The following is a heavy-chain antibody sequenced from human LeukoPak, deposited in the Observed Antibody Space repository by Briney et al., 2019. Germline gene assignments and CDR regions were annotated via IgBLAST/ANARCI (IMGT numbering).Heavy chain of an antibody. CDR3: ARVEIVARWGYFDY. CDR1: GFIFSSYA. D-gene: IGHD5-12*01. V-gene: IGHV3-23*01. CDR2: ISGSGGST. Sequence: GGSLRLSCAASGFIFSSYAMSWVRQAPGKGLEWVSAISGSGGSTYYADSVKGRFTISRDNSKNTLYLQMNSLRAEDTAVYYCARVEIVARWGYFDYWGQGTLVTVSS. J-gene: IGHJ4*02.